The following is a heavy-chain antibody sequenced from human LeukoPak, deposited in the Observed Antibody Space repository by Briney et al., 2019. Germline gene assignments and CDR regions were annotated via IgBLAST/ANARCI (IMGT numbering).Heavy chain of an antibody. CDR3: ARGTKGSYHLNWFDF. CDR2: VTESGGAT. J-gene: IGHJ5*01. V-gene: IGHV3-23*01. CDR1: GFTFSTYA. Sequence: GGSLPLSCAASGFTFSTYAMNWVRQAPGKGLDWVSAVTESGGATYYADSVRGRFTISRDNSRNTLFLQMNSLRAEDAAVYYCARGTKGSYHLNWFDFWGQSTLVTVSS. D-gene: IGHD3-10*01.